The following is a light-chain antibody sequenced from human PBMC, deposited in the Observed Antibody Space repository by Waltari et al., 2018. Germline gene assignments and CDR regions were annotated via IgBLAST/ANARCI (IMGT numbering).Light chain of an antibody. Sequence: DIQMTQSPSTLSASVGDRVTITCRASQSISSWLAWYQQKPGKAPKPLIYDASSLESGGPSRFSGSGSGTEFTLTISSLQPDDFATYYCQQYNSYSPYTFGQGTKLEIK. V-gene: IGKV1-5*01. J-gene: IGKJ2*01. CDR3: QQYNSYSPYT. CDR1: QSISSW. CDR2: DAS.